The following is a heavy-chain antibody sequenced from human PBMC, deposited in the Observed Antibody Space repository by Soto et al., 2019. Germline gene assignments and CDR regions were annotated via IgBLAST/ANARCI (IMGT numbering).Heavy chain of an antibody. CDR3: ARHTRNQFDP. J-gene: IGHJ5*02. CDR2: IYYSERTSYNSGST. Sequence: SETLSLTCTVSGDSMTSSSYYWGWIRQPPGKGLEWIGSIYYSERTSYNSGSTYYSPSLKSRVTISGDTSKSQFSLKLSSVTAADAAVYYCARHTRNQFDPWGQGTLVTVSS. V-gene: IGHV4-39*01. CDR1: GDSMTSSSYY.